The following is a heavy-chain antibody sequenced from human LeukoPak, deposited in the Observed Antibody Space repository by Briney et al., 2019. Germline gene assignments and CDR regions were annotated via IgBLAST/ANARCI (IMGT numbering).Heavy chain of an antibody. V-gene: IGHV1-18*01. CDR1: GYTFTNYG. CDR3: ARVWFTVTGYYFDY. CDR2: ISAYNGNT. Sequence: EASVKVSCKASGYTFTNYGISWVRQAPGQGLEWMGWISAYNGNTNYAQNLQGRVTMTTDTSTSTAYMELRSLRSDDTAVYYCARVWFTVTGYYFDYWGQGTLVTVSS. J-gene: IGHJ4*02. D-gene: IGHD4-17*01.